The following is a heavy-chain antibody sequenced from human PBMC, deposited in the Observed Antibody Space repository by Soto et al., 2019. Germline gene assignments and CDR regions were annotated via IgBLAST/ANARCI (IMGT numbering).Heavy chain of an antibody. CDR2: VSPENKNA. Sequence: ASVKVSFKTSGYTFTEYDINWVRQAPGQGPEYMGWVSPENKNAGYAPQFRGRVSMTTDTTISTAYLEVTNLTYEDTAVYYCEVTTGYWGQGTKVTVSS. CDR1: GYTFTEYD. CDR3: EVTTGY. D-gene: IGHD1-1*01. J-gene: IGHJ4*02. V-gene: IGHV1-8*01.